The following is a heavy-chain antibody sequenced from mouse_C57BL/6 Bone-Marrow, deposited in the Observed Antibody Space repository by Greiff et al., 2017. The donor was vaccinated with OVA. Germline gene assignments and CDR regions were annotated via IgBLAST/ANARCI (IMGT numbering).Heavy chain of an antibody. V-gene: IGHV1-81*01. Sequence: QVQLKQSGAELARPGASVKLSCKASGYTFTSYGISWVKQRTGQGLEWIGEIYPRSGNTYYNEKFEGKATLTADKSSSTAYMELRSLTSEDSAVYFCARTPYYSNYDYAMDYWGQGTSVTVSS. D-gene: IGHD2-5*01. CDR2: IYPRSGNT. J-gene: IGHJ4*01. CDR1: GYTFTSYG. CDR3: ARTPYYSNYDYAMDY.